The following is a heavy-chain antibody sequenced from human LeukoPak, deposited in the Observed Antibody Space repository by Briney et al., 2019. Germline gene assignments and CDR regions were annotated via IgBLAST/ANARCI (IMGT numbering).Heavy chain of an antibody. CDR3: ATARSFRFEY. V-gene: IGHV3-74*01. D-gene: IGHD1-26*01. CDR2: MNGEGTTI. J-gene: IGHJ4*02. CDR1: GNYW. Sequence: GGSLRLSCAASGNYWMHWVRQAPGQGLMWVSRMNGEGTTIDYADSVKGRFTVSRDYAKNTLFLQMNNLRTEDTALYFCATARSFRFEYWGQGSLVIVSA.